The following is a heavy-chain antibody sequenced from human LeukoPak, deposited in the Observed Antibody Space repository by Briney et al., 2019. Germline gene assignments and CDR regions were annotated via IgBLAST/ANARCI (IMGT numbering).Heavy chain of an antibody. J-gene: IGHJ3*02. Sequence: ASVKVSCKVSGYTLTELSMHWVRQAPGKGLEWMGGFDPEDGETIYAQKFQGRVTMTEDTSTDTAYMELSSLRSEDTAVYYCATDSDGVEGRAFDIWGQGTMVTVSS. CDR2: FDPEDGET. D-gene: IGHD2-15*01. CDR1: GYTLTELS. CDR3: ATDSDGVEGRAFDI. V-gene: IGHV1-24*01.